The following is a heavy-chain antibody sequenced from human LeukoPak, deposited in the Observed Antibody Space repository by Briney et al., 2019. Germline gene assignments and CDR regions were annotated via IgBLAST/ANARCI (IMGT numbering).Heavy chain of an antibody. V-gene: IGHV3-7*01. D-gene: IGHD6-25*01. J-gene: IGHJ5*02. CDR2: IKQDGSEK. CDR3: ARDRTAAT. Sequence: GGSLRLSCAASGFTFSSHWMTWPRHAPGKGLEWVANIKQDGSEKYYLDCVKGRFTISRDNAKNSLYLQMNSLRAEDTAVYYCARDRTAATWGQGTLVTVSS. CDR1: GFTFSSHW.